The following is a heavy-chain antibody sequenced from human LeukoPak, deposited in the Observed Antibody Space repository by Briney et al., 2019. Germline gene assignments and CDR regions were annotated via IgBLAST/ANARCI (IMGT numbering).Heavy chain of an antibody. Sequence: SVKVSCKTSGTTFSSYRITWVRQAPGQGLEWMGRTVPIFGAANYARKFQGRVTITADESTSTAYMELSSLTSEDTAVYYCATAPTMVGPTFDWGQGTLVTVSS. CDR2: TVPIFGAA. D-gene: IGHD1-26*01. CDR1: GTTFSSYR. J-gene: IGHJ4*02. V-gene: IGHV1-69*15. CDR3: ATAPTMVGPTFD.